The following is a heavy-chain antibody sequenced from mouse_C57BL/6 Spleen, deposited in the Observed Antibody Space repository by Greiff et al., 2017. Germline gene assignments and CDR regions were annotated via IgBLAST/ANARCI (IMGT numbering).Heavy chain of an antibody. CDR3: ARAYYYGSSYGYYFDY. CDR1: GFTFSDYG. D-gene: IGHD1-1*01. V-gene: IGHV5-17*01. Sequence: DVHLVESGGGLVKPGGSLKLSCAASGFTFSDYGMHWVRQAPEKGLEWVAYISSGSSTIYYADTVKGRFTISRDNAKNTLFLQMTSLRSEDTAMYYCARAYYYGSSYGYYFDYWGQGTTLTVSS. J-gene: IGHJ2*01. CDR2: ISSGSSTI.